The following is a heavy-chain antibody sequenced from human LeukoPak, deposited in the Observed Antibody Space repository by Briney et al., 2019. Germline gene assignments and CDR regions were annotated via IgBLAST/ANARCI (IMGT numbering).Heavy chain of an antibody. Sequence: KAGGSLRLSCAASGFTFSNYAMGWVRQVPGKGLEWVSGLSASGPGANHGDSVKGRVTVCRDNSKNTVYLQMNSLRADDTAVYYCARIAIGPPTSWPYFDFWGQGTLVTVSS. V-gene: IGHV3-23*01. CDR2: LSASGPGA. CDR3: ARIAIGPPTSWPYFDF. CDR1: GFTFSNYA. J-gene: IGHJ4*02. D-gene: IGHD2-21*01.